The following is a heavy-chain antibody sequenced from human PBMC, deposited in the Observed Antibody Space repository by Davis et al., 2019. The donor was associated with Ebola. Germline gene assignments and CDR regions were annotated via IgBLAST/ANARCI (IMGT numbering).Heavy chain of an antibody. CDR2: IKQDGSEK. D-gene: IGHD5-18*01. Sequence: GGSLRLSCAASGFTFSSYWMSWVRQAPGKGLEWVANIKQDGSEKYYVDSVKGRFTISRDNSKNTLYLQMNSLRAEDTAVYYCARDRMPLRGYSYGVNFDYWGQGTLVTVSS. J-gene: IGHJ4*02. CDR3: ARDRMPLRGYSYGVNFDY. V-gene: IGHV3-7*01. CDR1: GFTFSSYW.